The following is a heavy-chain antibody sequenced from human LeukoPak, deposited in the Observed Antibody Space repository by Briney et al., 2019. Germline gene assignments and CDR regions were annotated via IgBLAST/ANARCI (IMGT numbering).Heavy chain of an antibody. D-gene: IGHD2-2*02. Sequence: SETLSLTCTVSGGSISSYYWSWIRQPAGKGLERIGRIYTSGSTNYNPSLKSRVTMSVDTSKNQFSLKLSSVTAADTAVYYTARDQKGYCSSTSCYKYNWFDPWGQGTLVTVSS. CDR3: ARDQKGYCSSTSCYKYNWFDP. J-gene: IGHJ5*02. CDR2: IYTSGST. V-gene: IGHV4-4*07. CDR1: GGSISSYY.